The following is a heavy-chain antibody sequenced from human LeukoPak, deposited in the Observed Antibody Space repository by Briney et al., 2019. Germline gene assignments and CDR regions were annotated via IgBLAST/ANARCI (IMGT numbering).Heavy chain of an antibody. CDR2: ISGSGGST. Sequence: WGSLRLSCAASGFTFSSYAMSWVRQAPGKGLEWVSAISGSGGSTYYADSVKGRFTISRDNSKNTLYLQMNSLRAEDTAVYYCAKSEGYPPYYYYMDVWGKGTTVTVSS. J-gene: IGHJ6*03. CDR3: AKSEGYPPYYYYMDV. CDR1: GFTFSSYA. V-gene: IGHV3-23*01. D-gene: IGHD5-18*01.